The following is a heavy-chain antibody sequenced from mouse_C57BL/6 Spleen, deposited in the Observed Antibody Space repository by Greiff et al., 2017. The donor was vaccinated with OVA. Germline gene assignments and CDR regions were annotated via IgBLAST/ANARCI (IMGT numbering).Heavy chain of an antibody. J-gene: IGHJ4*01. CDR3: TRRGYYAMDY. CDR1: GYPFTDYE. V-gene: IGHV1-15*01. Sequence: VQLQQSGAELVRPGASVTLSCKASGYPFTDYELHWVKQTPVHGLEWIGAIDPETGGTAYNQKFKGKAILTADKSSSTAYMELRSLTSEDSAVYYCTRRGYYAMDYWGQGTSVTVSS. CDR2: IDPETGGT.